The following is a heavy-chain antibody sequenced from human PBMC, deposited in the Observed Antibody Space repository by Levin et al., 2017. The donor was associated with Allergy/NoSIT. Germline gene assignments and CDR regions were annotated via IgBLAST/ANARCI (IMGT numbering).Heavy chain of an antibody. CDR3: ARDVYSGSGRCGEGKWYFDL. Sequence: PSETLSLTCTVSGAYISYDHWWIWVRQSPGKGLEWIGEIYHNGATNYNPSLKSRVSMSMEKSKKQFSLRLNSVTAADTAIYYCARDVYSGSGRCGEGKWYFDLWGRGTLVTVSS. D-gene: IGHD3-10*01. V-gene: IGHV4-4*02. CDR2: IYHNGAT. CDR1: GAYISYDHW. J-gene: IGHJ2*01.